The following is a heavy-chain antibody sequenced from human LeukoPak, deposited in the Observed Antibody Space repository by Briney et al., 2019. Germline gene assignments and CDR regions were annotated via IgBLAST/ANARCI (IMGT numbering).Heavy chain of an antibody. D-gene: IGHD5-12*01. V-gene: IGHV4-39*07. Sequence: SETLSLTCTVSGGSISSSSYYWGWIRQPPGKGLEWIGSIYYSGSTYYNPSLKSRVTISVDTSKNQFSLKLSSVTAADTAVYYCARGLYSGYDFGVATDTQDYWGQGTLVTVSS. CDR2: IYYSGST. J-gene: IGHJ4*02. CDR3: ARGLYSGYDFGVATDTQDY. CDR1: GGSISSSSYY.